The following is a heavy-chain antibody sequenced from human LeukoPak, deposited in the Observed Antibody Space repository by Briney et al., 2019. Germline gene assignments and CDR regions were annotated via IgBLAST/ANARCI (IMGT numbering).Heavy chain of an antibody. CDR3: ARDLSRYDSSGFGY. V-gene: IGHV3-11*04. D-gene: IGHD3-22*01. J-gene: IGHJ4*02. Sequence: PGGSLRLSCAASGFTFSDYYMSWIRQAPGKGLEWVSYISYSGTTIYYADSVKGRFTISRDNAKNSLYLQMNSLRAEDTAVYYCARDLSRYDSSGFGYWGQGTLVTVSS. CDR1: GFTFSDYY. CDR2: ISYSGTTI.